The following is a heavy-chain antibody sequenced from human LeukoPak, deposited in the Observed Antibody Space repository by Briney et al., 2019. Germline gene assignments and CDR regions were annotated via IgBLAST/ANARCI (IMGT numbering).Heavy chain of an antibody. CDR3: TKDWSAAY. CDR2: ISADGSDT. D-gene: IGHD2-15*01. CDR1: GFTFTNYA. J-gene: IGHJ4*02. Sequence: PGGSLRLSCAASGFTFTNYAMTWVRQAPGKGLEWVSAISADGSDTKYADSVKGRFTISRDNSKNTLFLQMNSLRVEDTAVYYCTKDWSAAYWGQGTLVTVSS. V-gene: IGHV3-23*01.